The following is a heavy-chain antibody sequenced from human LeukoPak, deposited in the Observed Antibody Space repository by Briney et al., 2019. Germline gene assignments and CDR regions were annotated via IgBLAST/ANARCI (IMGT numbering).Heavy chain of an antibody. CDR2: IKSKTFGETT. CDR3: TTLGAFDY. D-gene: IGHD3-16*01. V-gene: IGHV3-15*01. CDR1: GFTFSNAW. Sequence: GGSLRLSCAASGFTFSNAWMSWVRQAPGKGLEWVGRIKSKTFGETTDYAAPVKGRFTISRDDSKNTLYLHMNALKTEDTALYYCTTLGAFDYWGQGTLVTVST. J-gene: IGHJ4*02.